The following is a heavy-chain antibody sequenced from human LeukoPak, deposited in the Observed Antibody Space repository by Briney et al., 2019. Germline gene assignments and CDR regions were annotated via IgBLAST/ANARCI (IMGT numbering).Heavy chain of an antibody. CDR2: IYYSGST. D-gene: IGHD6-13*01. J-gene: IGHJ4*02. V-gene: IGHV4-59*01. CDR1: GGSISSYY. Sequence: SETLSLTCTVSGGSISSYYWSWVRQPPGKGLEWIGYIYYSGSTNYNPSLRSRVTISVDTSKNQFSLKLSSVTAADTAVYYCARGVYIAAAQYGYWGQGTLVTVSS. CDR3: ARGVYIAAAQYGY.